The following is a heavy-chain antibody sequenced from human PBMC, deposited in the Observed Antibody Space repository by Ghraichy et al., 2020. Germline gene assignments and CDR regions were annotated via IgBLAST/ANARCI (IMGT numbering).Heavy chain of an antibody. J-gene: IGHJ4*02. Sequence: ESPNVSCTVSGGSISSSSYYWGWIRQPPGKGLEWIGSIYYSGSTYYNPSLKSQVTISVDTSKNQFSLKLSSVTAADTAVYYCARGIDYGGNSDPFDYWGQGTLVTVSS. D-gene: IGHD4-23*01. CDR3: ARGIDYGGNSDPFDY. CDR2: IYYSGST. CDR1: GGSISSSSYY. V-gene: IGHV4-39*01.